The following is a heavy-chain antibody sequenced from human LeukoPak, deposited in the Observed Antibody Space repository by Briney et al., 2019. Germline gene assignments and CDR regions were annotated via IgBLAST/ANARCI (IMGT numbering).Heavy chain of an antibody. Sequence: ASVMVSCKASGYSFISFYIHWVRQAPGQGLEWMGVINPSGGSTAYAQQFQGRVTMTRDTSTSTVYMELSSLRSEDTAVYYCARHSLIGTTPFDYWGQGTLVTVSS. D-gene: IGHD1-20*01. CDR2: INPSGGST. J-gene: IGHJ4*02. CDR1: GYSFISFY. V-gene: IGHV1-46*01. CDR3: ARHSLIGTTPFDY.